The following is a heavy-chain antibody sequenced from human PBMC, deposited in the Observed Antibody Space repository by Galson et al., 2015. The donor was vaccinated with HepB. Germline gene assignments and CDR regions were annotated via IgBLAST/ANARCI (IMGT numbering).Heavy chain of an antibody. CDR1: GYTFTGYY. CDR3: ARGSGSSWVHGIDY. D-gene: IGHD6-13*01. CDR2: INPNSGDT. V-gene: IGHV1-2*02. J-gene: IGHJ4*02. Sequence: SVKVSCKASGYTFTGYYMHWVRQAPGQGLEWMGWINPNSGDTNCAQKFQGRVTMTRDTSINTAYMELSRLRSDDAAVYYCARGSGSSWVHGIDYWGQGTLVTVSS.